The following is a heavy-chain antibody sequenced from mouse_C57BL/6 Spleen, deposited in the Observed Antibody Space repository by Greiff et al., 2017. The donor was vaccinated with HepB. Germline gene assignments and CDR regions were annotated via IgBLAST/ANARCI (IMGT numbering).Heavy chain of an antibody. CDR1: GYTFTSYW. J-gene: IGHJ1*03. V-gene: IGHV1-61*01. CDR3: ARVPYYYGSSYWYFDV. Sequence: VQLQQPGAELVRPGSSVKLSCKASGYTFTSYWMDWVKQRPGKGREWIGNIYPSDSETHYNQKFKDKDTLTVDKSSSTAYMQLSSLTSEDSAVYYFARVPYYYGSSYWYFDVWGTGTTVTVSS. CDR2: IYPSDSET. D-gene: IGHD1-1*01.